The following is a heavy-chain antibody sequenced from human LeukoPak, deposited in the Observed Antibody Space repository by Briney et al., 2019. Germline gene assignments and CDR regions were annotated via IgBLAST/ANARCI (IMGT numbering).Heavy chain of an antibody. Sequence: GGSLRLSCTVSRFTFSDFYMSWIRQAPGKGLEWVANIKQDGSEKDYVDSVKGRFTISRDNAKNSLYLQMNNLRAEDTAVYYCARYCGGDCYGMDVWGQGTTVTVSS. D-gene: IGHD2-21*01. CDR2: IKQDGSEK. CDR1: RFTFSDFY. V-gene: IGHV3-7*01. CDR3: ARYCGGDCYGMDV. J-gene: IGHJ6*02.